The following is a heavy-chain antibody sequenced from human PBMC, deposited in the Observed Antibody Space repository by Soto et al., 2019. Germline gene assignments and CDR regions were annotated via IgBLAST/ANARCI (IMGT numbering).Heavy chain of an antibody. CDR3: ARETTTEYYFDY. CDR2: IIPIFGTA. CDR1: GGTFSSYA. D-gene: IGHD4-17*01. J-gene: IGHJ4*02. V-gene: IGHV1-69*13. Sequence: SVKVSCKASGGTFSSYAISWVRQAPGQGLEWMGGIIPIFGTANYAQKFQGRVTITADESTSTAYMELSSLRSEDTAVYYCARETTTEYYFDYWGQGTLVTVSS.